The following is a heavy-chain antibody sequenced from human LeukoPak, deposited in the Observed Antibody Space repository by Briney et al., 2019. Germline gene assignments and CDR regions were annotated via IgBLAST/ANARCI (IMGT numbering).Heavy chain of an antibody. Sequence: SETLSLTCAVYGGSFSGYYWSWIRQPPGKGLEWIGYIYTSGSTYYNPSLKSRVTISVDTSKNQFSLKLSSVTAADTAVYCCARPYYYDSRIDPWGQGTLVTVSS. J-gene: IGHJ5*02. CDR1: GGSFSGYY. D-gene: IGHD3-22*01. CDR2: IYTSGST. CDR3: ARPYYYDSRIDP. V-gene: IGHV4-4*09.